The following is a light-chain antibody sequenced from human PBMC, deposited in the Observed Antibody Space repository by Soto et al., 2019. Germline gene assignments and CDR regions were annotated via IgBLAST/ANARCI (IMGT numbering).Light chain of an antibody. CDR3: QTWGSGTVI. CDR1: SGHIIYA. Sequence: QAVLTQSPSASASLGASVKLTCTLSSGHIIYAIAWHQQQPEKGPRFLMKLNSDGSHTKGDGIPDRFSGSSSGAERYLIISSLQSEDEADYHCQTWGSGTVIFGGGTKLTVL. CDR2: LNSDGSH. J-gene: IGLJ2*01. V-gene: IGLV4-69*01.